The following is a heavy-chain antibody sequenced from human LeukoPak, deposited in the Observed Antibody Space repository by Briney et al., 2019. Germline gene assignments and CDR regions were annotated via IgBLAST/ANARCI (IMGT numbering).Heavy chain of an antibody. Sequence: TLSLTCDVSGGXXSXXLYSXSXIRQXLGXXLXXXXXIYHTGSPYYNPSLKRRVTISVDTAKNQFSLRLSSVPAADTAVYYCARLQYCSGTSCYWFDPWGQGTLVTVSS. CDR2: IYHTGSP. V-gene: IGHV4-30-2*01. D-gene: IGHD2-2*01. CDR3: ARLQYCSGTSCYWFDP. J-gene: IGHJ5*02. CDR1: GGXXSXXLYS.